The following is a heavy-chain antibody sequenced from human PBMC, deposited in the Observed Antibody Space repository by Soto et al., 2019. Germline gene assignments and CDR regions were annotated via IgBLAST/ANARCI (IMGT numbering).Heavy chain of an antibody. V-gene: IGHV3-30*03. J-gene: IGHJ4*01. CDR3: ATRRGGGSHFDS. CDR1: GFTFSSYG. Sequence: QVQLVESGGGVVQPGKSLRLSCAASGFTFSSYGMHWVRQAPGKGLEWVAVISYDGGNKYYADSVKGRFTISRDNSKNTLYVQMSSLRLEDTAVYYCATRRGGGSHFDSWGHGTLVTVSS. CDR2: ISYDGGNK. D-gene: IGHD2-15*01.